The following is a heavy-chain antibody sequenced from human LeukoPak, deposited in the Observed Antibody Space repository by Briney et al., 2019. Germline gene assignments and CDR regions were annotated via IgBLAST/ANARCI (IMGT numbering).Heavy chain of an antibody. V-gene: IGHV1-69*05. CDR2: IIPIFGTA. D-gene: IGHD6-13*01. J-gene: IGHJ6*03. CDR3: ARGSEEYSSSWYNYYYYYMDV. CDR1: GGTFSSYA. Sequence: ASVKVSCKASGGTFSSYAISSVRQAPGQGLEWMGWIIPIFGTANYAQKFQCRVTITTDESTSTAYMELSSLRSEYTAVYYCARGSEEYSSSWYNYYYYYMDVWGKGTTVTVSS.